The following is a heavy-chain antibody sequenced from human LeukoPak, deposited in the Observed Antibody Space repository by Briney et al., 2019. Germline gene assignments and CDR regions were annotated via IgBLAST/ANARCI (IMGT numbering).Heavy chain of an antibody. V-gene: IGHV3-7*04. CDR2: IKQAGSEN. J-gene: IGHJ4*02. CDR1: GFIFSSYW. D-gene: IGHD2-2*01. CDR3: ARRGYCSSTSCYFVDY. Sequence: AGGSLRLSCAASGFIFSSYWMTWVRQAPGKGLEWVANIKQAGSENSYVDSVKGRFTISRDNAKNSLYLQINSLRAEDTAVYYCARRGYCSSTSCYFVDYWGQGTLVTVSS.